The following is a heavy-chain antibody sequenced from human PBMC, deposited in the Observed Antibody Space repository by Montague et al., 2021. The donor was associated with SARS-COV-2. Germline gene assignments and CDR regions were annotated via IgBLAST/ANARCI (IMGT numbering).Heavy chain of an antibody. CDR2: IYYSGST. J-gene: IGHJ2*01. CDR1: GGSISSGGYY. Sequence: TLSLTCTVSGGSISSGGYYWSWIRQHPGKGLEWIGYIYYSGSTYYNPSLKSRVTISVDTSKNQFSLKLSSVTAAVTAVYYCARLRSSSNWYFDLWGRGTLVTVSS. CDR3: ARLRSSSNWYFDL. D-gene: IGHD6-6*01. V-gene: IGHV4-31*03.